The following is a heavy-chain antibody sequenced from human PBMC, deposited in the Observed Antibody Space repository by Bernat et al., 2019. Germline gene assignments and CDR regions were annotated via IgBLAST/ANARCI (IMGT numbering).Heavy chain of an antibody. CDR1: GFTFSNVW. Sequence: EVQLVESGGGLVKPGGSLRLSCAASGFTFSNVWMNWVRQAPGKGLEWVGRIKSKTDGGTTDYAAPVKGRFTISRDDSKNTLYLQMDSLKTEDTAVYYCTIDQLDCSSTSCYGVNWLDPWGQGTQVTVSS. CDR3: TIDQLDCSSTSCYGVNWLDP. V-gene: IGHV3-15*07. CDR2: IKSKTDGGTT. J-gene: IGHJ5*02. D-gene: IGHD2-2*01.